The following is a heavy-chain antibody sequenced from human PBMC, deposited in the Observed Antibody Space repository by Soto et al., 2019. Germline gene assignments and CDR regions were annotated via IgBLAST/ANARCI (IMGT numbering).Heavy chain of an antibody. CDR3: ASTRYYFDY. Sequence: SETLSLTCAVYGGSFSGYYWSWIRQPPGKGLEWIGEINHSGSTNYNPSLKSRVTISVDTSKNQFSLKLSSVTAADTAVYYCASTRYYFDYWGQGPRSPSPQ. J-gene: IGHJ4*02. CDR1: GGSFSGYY. CDR2: INHSGST. V-gene: IGHV4-34*01.